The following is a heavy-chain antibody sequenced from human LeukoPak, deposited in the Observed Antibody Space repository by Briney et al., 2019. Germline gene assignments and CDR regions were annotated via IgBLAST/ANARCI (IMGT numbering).Heavy chain of an antibody. V-gene: IGHV3-33*01. CDR2: IWYDGSKK. J-gene: IGHJ6*02. CDR1: GFTFSRYG. CDR3: ARDGVPAANYYYYGMDV. D-gene: IGHD2-2*01. Sequence: PGGSLRLSCAASGFTFSRYGMHWVRQAPGKGLEWVAVIWYDGSKKYYADSVEGRFTISRDNSKNTLYLQMNSLRAEDTAVYNCARDGVPAANYYYYGMDVWGQGTTVTVSS.